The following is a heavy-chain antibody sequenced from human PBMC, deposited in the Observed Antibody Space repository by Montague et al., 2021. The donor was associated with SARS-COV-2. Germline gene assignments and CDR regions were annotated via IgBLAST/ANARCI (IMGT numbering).Heavy chain of an antibody. J-gene: IGHJ4*02. CDR3: ARAHSGSWAHLDN. D-gene: IGHD5-12*01. Sequence: TLSLTCTVAGGSISSGSYYWSWIRQPAGKGLEWIGRIYTSGTTDYXXXLKSRVTISVDTSKNQFSLKLTSVTAADTGVYYCARAHSGSWAHLDNWGQGSLVTVSS. V-gene: IGHV4-61*02. CDR1: GGSISSGSYY. CDR2: IYTSGTT.